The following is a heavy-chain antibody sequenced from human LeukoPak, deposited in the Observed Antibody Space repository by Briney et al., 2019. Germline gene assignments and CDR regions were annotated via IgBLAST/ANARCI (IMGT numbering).Heavy chain of an antibody. V-gene: IGHV4-38-2*01. D-gene: IGHD2-2*01. J-gene: IGHJ6*03. Sequence: SETLSLTCAVSGYSISSGYYWGWIRQPPGKGLECIRSIYHSGSTYYNPSLKSRVTITVDTSKNQFSLKLSSVTAADTAVYYCARLGYCSSTSCYSSVGCYYYMDVWGKGTTVTVSS. CDR2: IYHSGST. CDR1: GYSISSGYY. CDR3: ARLGYCSSTSCYSSVGCYYYMDV.